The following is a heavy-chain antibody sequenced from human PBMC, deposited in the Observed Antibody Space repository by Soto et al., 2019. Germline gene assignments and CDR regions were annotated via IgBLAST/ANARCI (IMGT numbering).Heavy chain of an antibody. CDR3: ASASGSGRYYGWFDS. CDR2: IYYSGST. J-gene: IGHJ5*01. CDR1: GGSISTRTYY. D-gene: IGHD3-10*01. V-gene: IGHV4-39*07. Sequence: SETLSLPCTVSGGSISTRTYYLGWLRQPPGKGLEWIGRIYYSGSTYYNPSLKSGVTISVHTSKNPVSPNLNSVTAADTAVYYCASASGSGRYYGWFDSWGQGTLVTVSS.